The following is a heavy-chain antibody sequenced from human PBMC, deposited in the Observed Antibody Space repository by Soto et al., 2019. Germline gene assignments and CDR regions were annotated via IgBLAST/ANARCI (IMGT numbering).Heavy chain of an antibody. CDR1: GFTFCKNG. CDR2: ISGSGGNT. D-gene: IGHD6-13*01. J-gene: IGHJ4*02. CDR3: AKTAAAGHFDY. Sequence: AGGSPRLPCAAPGFTFCKNGNTRGRQAPGKGLEWVSTISGSGGNTYYADSVKGRFTISRDNSKNTVDLQINSLRAEDTAVYYCAKTAAAGHFDYWGQGTLVTVSS. V-gene: IGHV3-23*01.